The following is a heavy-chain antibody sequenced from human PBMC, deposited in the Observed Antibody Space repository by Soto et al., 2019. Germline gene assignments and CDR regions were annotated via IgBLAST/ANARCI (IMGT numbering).Heavy chain of an antibody. CDR3: AKDNSSGSYYPISFDY. CDR1: GFTFDDYA. J-gene: IGHJ4*02. D-gene: IGHD3-10*01. V-gene: IGHV3-9*01. Sequence: EVQLVESGGGLVQPGRSLRLSCAASGFTFDDYAMHWVRQAPGKGLEWVSGISWNSGSIGYADSVKGRFTISRDNAKYSLYLQLYSLRAEDTALYYCAKDNSSGSYYPISFDYWGQGTLVTFCS. CDR2: ISWNSGSI.